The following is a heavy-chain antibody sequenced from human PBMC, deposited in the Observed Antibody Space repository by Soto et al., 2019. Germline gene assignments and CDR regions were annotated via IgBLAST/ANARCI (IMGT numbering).Heavy chain of an antibody. V-gene: IGHV1-8*01. D-gene: IGHD6-13*01. CDR1: GYTFTSYD. CDR2: MNPNSGNT. Sequence: ASVKVSCKASGYTFTSYDINWVRQATGQGLEWMGWMNPNSGNTGYAQKFQGRVTMTRNTSISTAYMELSSLRSEDTAVYYCARRGVAAAGTLTAFDIWGQGTMVTVSS. CDR3: ARRGVAAAGTLTAFDI. J-gene: IGHJ3*02.